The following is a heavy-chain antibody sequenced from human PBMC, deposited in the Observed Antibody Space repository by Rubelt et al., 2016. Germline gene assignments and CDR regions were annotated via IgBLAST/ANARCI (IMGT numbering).Heavy chain of an antibody. Sequence: QVQLQQWGAGLLKPSETLSLTCAVYGGSFSGYYWSWIRQPPGKGLEWIGEINHSGSTNYNPSLKSRVPISAETSKNQPSLKLSSVTAADTAVYYCAGESTTTVTNGPFDYWGQGTLVTVSS. D-gene: IGHD4-17*01. J-gene: IGHJ4*02. V-gene: IGHV4-34*01. CDR3: AGESTTTVTNGPFDY. CDR2: INHSGST. CDR1: GGSFSGYY.